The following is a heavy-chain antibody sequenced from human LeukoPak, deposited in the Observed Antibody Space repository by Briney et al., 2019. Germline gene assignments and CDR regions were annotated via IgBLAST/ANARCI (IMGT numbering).Heavy chain of an antibody. CDR2: IYPGDSDT. CDR3: ARGHIGYCSSTSCSKGGWDY. CDR1: GYSFTSYW. Sequence: GESLKISCKGSGYSFTSYWIGWVRQMPGKGLEWMGIIYPGDSDTRYSPSFQGQVTISADKSINTAYLQWSSLKASDTAMYYCARGHIGYCSSTSCSKGGWDYWGQGTLVTVSS. J-gene: IGHJ4*02. V-gene: IGHV5-51*01. D-gene: IGHD2-2*01.